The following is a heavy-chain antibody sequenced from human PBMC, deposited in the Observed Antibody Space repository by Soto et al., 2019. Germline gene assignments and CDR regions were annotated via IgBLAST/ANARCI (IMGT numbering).Heavy chain of an antibody. V-gene: IGHV3-21*01. Sequence: GGSLRLSCAASGFTFSSYSMNWVRQAPGKGLEWVSSISSSSYIYYADSVKGRFTISRDNAKNSLYLQMNSLRAEDTAVYYCARDPGYSYGHEFAYWGQGTLVTVSS. CDR2: ISSSSYI. D-gene: IGHD5-18*01. CDR1: GFTFSSYS. J-gene: IGHJ4*02. CDR3: ARDPGYSYGHEFAY.